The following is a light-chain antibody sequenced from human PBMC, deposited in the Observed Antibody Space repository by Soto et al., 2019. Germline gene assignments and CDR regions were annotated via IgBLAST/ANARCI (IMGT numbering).Light chain of an antibody. V-gene: IGKV4-1*01. CDR2: WAS. Sequence: DIVLTQSPDSLAVSLGERATINCKSCQSVLYSSNNKNYLAWYQQKPGQPPKLLIYWASTRESGVPDRFSGSGSGTDFTLTISSLQAEDVAVYYCQQYYTNALTFGGGTKVGVK. CDR1: QSVLYSSNNKNY. J-gene: IGKJ4*01. CDR3: QQYYTNALT.